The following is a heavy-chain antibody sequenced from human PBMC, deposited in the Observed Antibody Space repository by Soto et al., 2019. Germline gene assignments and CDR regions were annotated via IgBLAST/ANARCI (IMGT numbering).Heavy chain of an antibody. CDR1: GFTFSSYS. J-gene: IGHJ4*02. V-gene: IGHV3-21*01. D-gene: IGHD4-17*01. Sequence: GGSLRLSCAASGFTFSSYSMNWVRQAPGKGLEWVSSISSSSSYIYYADSVKGRFTISRDNAKNSLYLQMNSLRAEDTAVYYCARALPAVTTSDIFDYWGQGTLVTVSS. CDR3: ARALPAVTTSDIFDY. CDR2: ISSSSSYI.